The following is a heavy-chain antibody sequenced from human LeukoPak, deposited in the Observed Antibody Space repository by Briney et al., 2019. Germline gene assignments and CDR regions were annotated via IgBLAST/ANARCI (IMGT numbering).Heavy chain of an antibody. CDR1: GGSISGYY. J-gene: IGHJ4*02. D-gene: IGHD4-17*01. Sequence: PSETLSLTCTVSGGSISGYYWSWIRQPPGKGLEWIGYMYYSGRTNYNPSLKSRVTISQDMSKNQCSLKLSSLTAADTAVYYCARGHAYGDPPPLDYWGQGTLVTVSS. CDR3: ARGHAYGDPPPLDY. CDR2: MYYSGRT. V-gene: IGHV4-59*01.